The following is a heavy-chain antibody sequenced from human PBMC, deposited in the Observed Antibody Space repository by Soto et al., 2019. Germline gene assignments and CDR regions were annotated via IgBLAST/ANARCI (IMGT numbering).Heavy chain of an antibody. V-gene: IGHV4-31*03. CDR2: IYHSGGG. CDR1: GVSVISGGHY. J-gene: IGHJ4*02. D-gene: IGHD4-4*01. CDR3: ARDPGATVDRRYFDY. Sequence: SETLSLTCSVSGVSVISGGHYWNWIRQFPGKGLEWIGYIYHSGGGYYNPSLKSRASMSVDTSKNEFSLRLASVTAADTAVYFCARDPGATVDRRYFDYWGQGALVTVSS.